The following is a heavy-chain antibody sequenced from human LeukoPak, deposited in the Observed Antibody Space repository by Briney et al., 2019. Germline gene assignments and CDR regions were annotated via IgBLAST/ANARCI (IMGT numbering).Heavy chain of an antibody. D-gene: IGHD1-26*01. CDR1: GFTFSSYA. CDR3: AKSRSGSYYSGSDY. CDR2: VRGGDAGT. V-gene: IGHV3-23*01. Sequence: QAGGSLRLSCAASGFTFSSYAMNWVRQAPGKGLEWLSAVRGGDAGTSYADSVKGRFTIYRDTCKSTLYLQMNSLRAEDTAVYYCAKSRSGSYYSGSDYWGQGTLVTVSS. J-gene: IGHJ4*02.